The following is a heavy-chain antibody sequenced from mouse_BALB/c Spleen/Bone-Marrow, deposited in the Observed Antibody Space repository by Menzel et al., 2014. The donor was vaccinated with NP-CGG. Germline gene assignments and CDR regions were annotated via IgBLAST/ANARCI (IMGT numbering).Heavy chain of an antibody. CDR1: GYTFTSYW. CDR2: IDPYDSET. Sequence: QVQLQQSGAELVRPGASVKLSCKASGYTFTSYWMNWVKRRPEQGLEWIGRIDPYDSETHYNQNFRDKAILTVDKSSRIAFMQLSSLTSEDSAVYYCARSPDTYPSMDYWGQGTSVTVSS. CDR3: ARSPDTYPSMDY. J-gene: IGHJ4*01. V-gene: IGHV1-52*01.